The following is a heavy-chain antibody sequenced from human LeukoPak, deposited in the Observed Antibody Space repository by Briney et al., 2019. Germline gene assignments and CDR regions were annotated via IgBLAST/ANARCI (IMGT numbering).Heavy chain of an antibody. CDR1: GFTFSSYA. V-gene: IGHV3-23*01. J-gene: IGHJ4*02. Sequence: PGGSLRLSCAASGFTFSSYAMSWVRQAPGKGLEWVSAISGSGGSTYYADSVKGRFTISRDNSKNTLYLQMNSLRAEDTAVYYCATRPSGYSSGWIDYWGQGTLVTVSS. D-gene: IGHD6-19*01. CDR2: ISGSGGST. CDR3: ATRPSGYSSGWIDY.